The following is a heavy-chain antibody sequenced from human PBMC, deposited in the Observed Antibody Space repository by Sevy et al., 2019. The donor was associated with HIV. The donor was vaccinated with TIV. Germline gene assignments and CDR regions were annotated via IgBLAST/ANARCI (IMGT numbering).Heavy chain of an antibody. CDR2: IYTSGST. J-gene: IGHJ6*02. V-gene: IGHV4-4*07. Sequence: SETLSLTCTVSGGSISSYYWSWIRQPAGKGLEWIGRIYTSGSTNYNPSLKSRVTMSVDTSKNQFSLKLSSVTAADTAVYYCASSGPYCTNGVCYTSRYYGMDVWGQGTTVTVSS. CDR3: ASSGPYCTNGVCYTSRYYGMDV. CDR1: GGSISSYY. D-gene: IGHD2-8*01.